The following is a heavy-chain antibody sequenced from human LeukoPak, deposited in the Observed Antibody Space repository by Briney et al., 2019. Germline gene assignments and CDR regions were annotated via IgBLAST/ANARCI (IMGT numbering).Heavy chain of an antibody. Sequence: PGGSLRLSCAASGFTFGDYDMHWVRQAPGKGLEWVSLISWDGGSTYYADSVKGRFTISRDNSKNSLYLQMNSLRAEDTAVYYCAELGITMIGGVWGKGTTVTISS. J-gene: IGHJ6*04. CDR1: GFTFGDYD. V-gene: IGHV3-43D*03. D-gene: IGHD3-10*02. CDR3: AELGITMIGGV. CDR2: ISWDGGST.